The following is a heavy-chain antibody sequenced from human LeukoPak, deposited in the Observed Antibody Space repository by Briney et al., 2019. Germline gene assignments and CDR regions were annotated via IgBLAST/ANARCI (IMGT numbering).Heavy chain of an antibody. J-gene: IGHJ4*02. CDR1: GYTLTELS. CDR2: FDPEDGET. Sequence: ASVKVSCKVSGYTLTELSMHWVRQAPGKGLEWMGGFDPEDGETIYAQKFQGRVTMTEDTSTDTAYMELSSLRSEDTAVYYCATAWIRDPTVTTSRFDYWGQGTLVTVSS. V-gene: IGHV1-24*01. CDR3: ATAWIRDPTVTTSRFDY. D-gene: IGHD4-17*01.